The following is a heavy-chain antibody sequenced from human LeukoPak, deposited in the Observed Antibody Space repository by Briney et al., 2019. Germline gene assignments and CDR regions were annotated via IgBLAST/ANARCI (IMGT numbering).Heavy chain of an antibody. J-gene: IGHJ3*02. CDR3: ARDLQYCSSTSCYIAFDI. CDR1: GGSISSYY. D-gene: IGHD2-2*02. V-gene: IGHV4-4*07. CDR2: IYTSGST. Sequence: PSETLSLTCTVSGGSISSYYWSWIRQPAGKGLEWIGRIYTSGSTNYNPSLKSRVTMSVDTSKNQFSLKLSSVPAADTAVYYCARDLQYCSSTSCYIAFDIWGQGTMVTVSS.